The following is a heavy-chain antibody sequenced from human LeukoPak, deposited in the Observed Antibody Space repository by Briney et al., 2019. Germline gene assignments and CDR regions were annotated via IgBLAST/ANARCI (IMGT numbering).Heavy chain of an antibody. D-gene: IGHD3-10*01. J-gene: IGHJ4*02. CDR3: AANYGSGSSPLDY. V-gene: IGHV3-21*01. CDR1: GFTFSSYS. Sequence: GGSLRLSCAASGFTFSSYSMNWVRQAPGKGLEWVSSISSSSSYIYYAESVKGLFTISRDNAKNSLYLQMNSLRAEDTAVYYCAANYGSGSSPLDYWGQGTLVTVSS. CDR2: ISSSSSYI.